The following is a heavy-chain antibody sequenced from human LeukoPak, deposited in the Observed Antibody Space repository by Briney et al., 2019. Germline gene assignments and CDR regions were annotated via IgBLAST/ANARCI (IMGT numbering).Heavy chain of an antibody. V-gene: IGHV4-59*01. D-gene: IGHD6-19*01. Sequence: PETLSLTRTVSGGSISSYYWSWFGRPPRAGREGVGYIYYSWITNYNPSHQSRVTISVDTSKNQFSLKLSSVTATDTAVYYCARGLDSGWYSTLFDYWGQGTLVTVSS. J-gene: IGHJ4*02. CDR2: IYYSWIT. CDR3: ARGLDSGWYSTLFDY. CDR1: GGSISSYY.